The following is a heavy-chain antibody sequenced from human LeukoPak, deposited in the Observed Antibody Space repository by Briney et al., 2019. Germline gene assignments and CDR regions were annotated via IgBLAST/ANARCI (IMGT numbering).Heavy chain of an antibody. CDR1: GGTFSSYA. Sequence: GASVKVSCKASGGTFSSYAISWVRQAPRQGLEWMGRIIPILGIANYAQKFQGRVTITADKSTSTAYMELSSLRSEDTAVYYCARNLMYCSSTTCYLDYWGQGTLVTVSS. J-gene: IGHJ4*02. CDR3: ARNLMYCSSTTCYLDY. V-gene: IGHV1-69*04. D-gene: IGHD2-2*01. CDR2: IIPILGIA.